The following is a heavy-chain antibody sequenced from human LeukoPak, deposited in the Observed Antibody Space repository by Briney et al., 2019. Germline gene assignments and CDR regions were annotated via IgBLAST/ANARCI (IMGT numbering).Heavy chain of an antibody. V-gene: IGHV4-39*01. Sequence: PSETLSLTCIVSGDSVNRHPYYWGWVRQPPGKGLEWIGSIFYTGDTYYNPSLKSRVTIFIDASKNQVSLELTSVTVADTALYFCAGPHAAARFDYWGQGALVTVSS. CDR3: AGPHAAARFDY. D-gene: IGHD6-6*01. CDR2: IFYTGDT. J-gene: IGHJ4*02. CDR1: GDSVNRHPYY.